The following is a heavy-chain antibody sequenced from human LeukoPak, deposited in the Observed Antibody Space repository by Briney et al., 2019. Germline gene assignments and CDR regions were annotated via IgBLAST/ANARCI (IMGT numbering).Heavy chain of an antibody. V-gene: IGHV1-18*01. J-gene: IGHJ6*02. CDR2: ISAYDGNT. Sequence: ASVKVSCKASGGTFSSYAISWVRQAPGQGLEWMGWISAYDGNTNYAQKLQGRVTMTTDTSTSTAYMELRSLRSDDTAVYYCARDRFAYYGSGSSSLYGMDVWGQGTTVTVSS. CDR3: ARDRFAYYGSGSSSLYGMDV. D-gene: IGHD3-10*01. CDR1: GGTFSSYA.